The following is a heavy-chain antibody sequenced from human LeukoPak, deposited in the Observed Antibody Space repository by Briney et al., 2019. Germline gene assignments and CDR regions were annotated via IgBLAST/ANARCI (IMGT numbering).Heavy chain of an antibody. V-gene: IGHV1-2*02. CDR2: IDPNSGGT. J-gene: IGHJ5*02. CDR3: GREYYDSSGSWFDP. CDR1: GYTFTGYY. Sequence: ASVKVSCKSSGYTFTGYYMHWVRQAPGQGLEWMGWIDPNSGGTNYAQRFQGRVTMTRDTSISTAYMELSRLRSDDTAVYYCGREYYDSSGSWFDPWGQGTLVTVSS. D-gene: IGHD3-22*01.